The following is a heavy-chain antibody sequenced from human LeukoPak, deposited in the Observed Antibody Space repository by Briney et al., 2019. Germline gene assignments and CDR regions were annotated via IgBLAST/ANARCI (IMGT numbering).Heavy chain of an antibody. CDR3: AKRYYYDSSGYFRYFDY. D-gene: IGHD3-22*01. CDR1: GFTFSSYA. Sequence: GGSLRLSCAASGFTFSSYAMTWDRQAPGKGLEWVSAISGSGGSTYYADSVKGRFTISRDNSKNTLYLQMNSLRAEDTAVYYCAKRYYYDSSGYFRYFDYWGQGTLVTVSS. V-gene: IGHV3-23*01. CDR2: ISGSGGST. J-gene: IGHJ4*02.